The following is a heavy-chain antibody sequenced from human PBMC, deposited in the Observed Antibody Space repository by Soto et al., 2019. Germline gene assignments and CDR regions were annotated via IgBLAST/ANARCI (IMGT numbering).Heavy chain of an antibody. D-gene: IGHD1-1*01. Sequence: QVHLVQSGAEVKKPWASVKVSCKASGDTFTSYGITWVRQAPGQVLEWMGWISAHNGNTDYAQKLQGRVIVTRDTSTSTAYMELRSLRSDDTAVYYCARGRYGDYWGQGALVTVSS. CDR3: ARGRYGDY. V-gene: IGHV1-18*01. CDR1: GDTFTSYG. J-gene: IGHJ4*02. CDR2: ISAHNGNT.